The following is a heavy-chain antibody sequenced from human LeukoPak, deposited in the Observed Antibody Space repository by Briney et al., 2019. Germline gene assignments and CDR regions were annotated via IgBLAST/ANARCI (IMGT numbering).Heavy chain of an antibody. J-gene: IGHJ4*02. CDR2: INPSGGST. CDR1: GYTFTSYY. V-gene: IGHV1-46*01. D-gene: IGHD3-9*01. Sequence: ASVKVSCKASGYTFTSYYMHWVRQAPGQGLGWMGIINPSGGSTSYAQKFQGRVTMTRDTSTSTVYMELRSLRSEDTAVYYCARATVLRYFDWGQGTLVTVSS. CDR3: ARATVLRYFD.